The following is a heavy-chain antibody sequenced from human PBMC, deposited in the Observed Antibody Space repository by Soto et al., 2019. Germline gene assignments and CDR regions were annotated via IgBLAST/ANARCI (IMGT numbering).Heavy chain of an antibody. V-gene: IGHV3-23*01. Sequence: EVQLLESGGGLVRPGGSLRLSCAASGFTFYNYAMNWVRQAPGKGLEWVSTISGGGDGTYYADSVKGRFTISRDNSRKTVYLKMKSLRAEDTAVYYCAKKDLASLATYCTTGECRSACDVWRHGKLVNVSS. CDR3: AKKDLASLATYCTTGECRSACDV. CDR2: ISGGGDGT. J-gene: IGHJ3*01. CDR1: GFTFYNYA. D-gene: IGHD2-8*01.